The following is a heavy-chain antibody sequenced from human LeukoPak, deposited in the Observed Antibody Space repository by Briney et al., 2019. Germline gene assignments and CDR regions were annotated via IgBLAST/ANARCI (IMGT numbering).Heavy chain of an antibody. CDR2: VDNDGWAT. CDR1: GLTFSTHA. D-gene: IGHD2-2*03. CDR3: ARDLIGWSLDP. V-gene: IGHV3-48*03. J-gene: IGHJ5*02. Sequence: GGSLRLSCAASGLTFSTHAMIWVWVRQAPGKGLEWIAYVDNDGWATSYYADSVKGRFSITRDDAKSSLYLQMDSLTVEDTAVYYCARDLIGWSLDPWGQGTLVSVSS.